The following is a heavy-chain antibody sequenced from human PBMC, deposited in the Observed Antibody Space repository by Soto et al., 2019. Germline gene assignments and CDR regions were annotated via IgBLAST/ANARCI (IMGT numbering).Heavy chain of an antibody. J-gene: IGHJ4*02. Sequence: PSETLSLTCSVSGFAISRGHYWSWVRQPPGKGLEWIGSIYPSVSSYHNPSLATRLRLSIDTSKNQFTLNLTSVTAADTALYFCAREKVGTTFFDNWGQGIQVTVSS. V-gene: IGHV4-38-2*02. CDR3: AREKVGTTFFDN. CDR1: GFAISRGHY. CDR2: IYPSVSS. D-gene: IGHD1-1*01.